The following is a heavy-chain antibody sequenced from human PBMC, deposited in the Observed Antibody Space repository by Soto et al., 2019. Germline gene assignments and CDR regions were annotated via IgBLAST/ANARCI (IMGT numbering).Heavy chain of an antibody. Sequence: EVQLVESGGGLVQPGGSLRLSCAASGFTFSSYWMHWVRQAPGKGLVWVSRLNSDGSSTSYADSVKGRFTNSRDNAKNTLYLQMNRLRAEDTAVYYCVRTSLVVAAATREDYWGQGTLVTVSS. J-gene: IGHJ4*02. CDR1: GFTFSSYW. V-gene: IGHV3-74*01. D-gene: IGHD2-15*01. CDR2: LNSDGSST. CDR3: VRTSLVVAAATREDY.